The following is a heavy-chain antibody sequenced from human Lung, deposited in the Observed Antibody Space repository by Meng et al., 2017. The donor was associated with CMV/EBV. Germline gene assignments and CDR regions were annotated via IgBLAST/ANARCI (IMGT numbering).Heavy chain of an antibody. Sequence: GEXXTISCAASGFTFSSYAMSRVRQAPGKGLEWVAYIHHAGGYKQYADSVMGRFTISRDNSKNTLSLQMNSLRGEDTALYFCAKVSAGNCATASCPPDSWGQGXLVTVSS. CDR1: GFTFSSYA. D-gene: IGHD2-2*01. CDR2: IHHAGGYK. J-gene: IGHJ5*01. CDR3: AKVSAGNCATASCPPDS. V-gene: IGHV3-30*02.